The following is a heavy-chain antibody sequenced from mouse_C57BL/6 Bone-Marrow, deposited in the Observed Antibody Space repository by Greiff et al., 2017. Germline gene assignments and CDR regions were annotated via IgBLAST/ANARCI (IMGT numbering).Heavy chain of an antibody. CDR2: IRNKANGYTT. D-gene: IGHD1-1*01. Sequence: DVQLVESGGGLVQPGGSLSLSCAASGFTFTDYYMSWVRQPPGKALEWLGFIRNKANGYTTEYSASVKGRFTISRDNSQSILYLQMNALRAEDSATYYCARWGYYGSPFAYWGQGTLVTVSA. J-gene: IGHJ3*01. CDR1: GFTFTDYY. V-gene: IGHV7-3*01. CDR3: ARWGYYGSPFAY.